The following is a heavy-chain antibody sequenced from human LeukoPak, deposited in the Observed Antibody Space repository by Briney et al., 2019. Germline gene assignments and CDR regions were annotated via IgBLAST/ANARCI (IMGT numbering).Heavy chain of an antibody. CDR2: IDASGST. CDR3: ARVLGGSGFDP. CDR1: GGSISSGSYY. V-gene: IGHV4-61*02. J-gene: IGHJ5*02. D-gene: IGHD3-10*01. Sequence: SETLSLTCTVSGGSISSGSYYWSWIRQPAGRELEWIGRIDASGSTNYNPSLKSRVTMSVDSSKNQFSLKLSSVTAADTAVYYCARVLGGSGFDPWGQGTLVTVSP.